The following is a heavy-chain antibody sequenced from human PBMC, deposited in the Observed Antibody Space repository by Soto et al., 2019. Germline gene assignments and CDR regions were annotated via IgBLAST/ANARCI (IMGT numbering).Heavy chain of an antibody. CDR3: ARSRSTIFGVVTSSYNWFDP. Sequence: QLQLQESGSGLVKPSQTLSLTCAVSGGSISSGGYSWSWIRQPPGKGLEWIGYIYHSGSTYYNPYLKRRVTISVDRSKNQFSLKLSSVTAADTAVYYCARSRSTIFGVVTSSYNWFDPWGQGTLVTVSS. V-gene: IGHV4-30-2*01. CDR1: GGSISSGGYS. CDR2: IYHSGST. D-gene: IGHD3-3*01. J-gene: IGHJ5*02.